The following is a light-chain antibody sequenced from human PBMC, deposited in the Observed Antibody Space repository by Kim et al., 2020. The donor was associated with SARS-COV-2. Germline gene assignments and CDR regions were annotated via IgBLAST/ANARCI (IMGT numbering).Light chain of an antibody. Sequence: DIQLTQSPSFLSASVGDRVTITCRASQGISSYLAWYQQKPGKAPKLLIYAASTLQSGVPSRFSGSGSGTEFTLTISSLQPEDSAIYYCQQLSSYPLTFGGGTKVDIK. CDR1: QGISSY. CDR3: QQLSSYPLT. J-gene: IGKJ4*01. CDR2: AAS. V-gene: IGKV1-9*01.